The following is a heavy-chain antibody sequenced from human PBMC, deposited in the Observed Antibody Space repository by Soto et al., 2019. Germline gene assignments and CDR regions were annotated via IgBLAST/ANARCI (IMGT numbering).Heavy chain of an antibody. Sequence: GGSLRLSCAASGFSFNTYAMSWVRQARGKGPEWVSTVSASGGSTYSADSVKGRFTISRDNAKNTVYLQMNSLRDEDTAVYYCVRKRPRSPSYFVFRGKTNLVT. J-gene: IGHJ4*02. CDR3: VRKRPRSPSYFVF. CDR1: GFSFNTYA. D-gene: IGHD3-10*01. V-gene: IGHV3-23*01. CDR2: VSASGGST.